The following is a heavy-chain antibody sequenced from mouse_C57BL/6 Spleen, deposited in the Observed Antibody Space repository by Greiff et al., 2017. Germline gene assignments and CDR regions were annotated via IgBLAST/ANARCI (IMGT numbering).Heavy chain of an antibody. Sequence: EVQLVESGGGLVQSGRSLRLSCATSGFTFSDFYMEWVRQAPGKGLEWIAASRNKANDYTTEYSASVKGRFIVSRDTSQSILYLQMNALRAEDTAIYYCARDGTGAMDYWGQGTSVTVSS. D-gene: IGHD3-3*01. J-gene: IGHJ4*01. CDR3: ARDGTGAMDY. CDR1: GFTFSDFY. V-gene: IGHV7-1*01. CDR2: SRNKANDYTT.